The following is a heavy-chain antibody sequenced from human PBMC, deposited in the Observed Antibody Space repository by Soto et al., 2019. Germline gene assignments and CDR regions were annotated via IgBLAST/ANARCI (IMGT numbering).Heavy chain of an antibody. CDR1: GGTFSSFA. CDR3: ARVERLLLRDAFDI. CDR2: IIPIFGTA. V-gene: IGHV1-69*06. J-gene: IGHJ3*02. D-gene: IGHD3-22*01. Sequence: SVKVSCKASGGTFSSFAISWLRQAPGQGLEWLGGIIPIFGTANYAQKFQGRVTITADKSTSIAYMELSRLISEDTAVYYCARVERLLLRDAFDIWGQGTMVTVSS.